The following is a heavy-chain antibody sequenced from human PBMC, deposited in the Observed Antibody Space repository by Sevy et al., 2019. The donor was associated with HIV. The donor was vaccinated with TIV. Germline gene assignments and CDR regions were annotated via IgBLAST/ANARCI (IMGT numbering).Heavy chain of an antibody. CDR3: AREKAPYGSGSYYNGGSGYYYYMDV. CDR2: IYYSGST. V-gene: IGHV4-59*01. D-gene: IGHD3-10*01. CDR1: GGSISSYY. J-gene: IGHJ6*03. Sequence: SETLSLTCTVSGGSISSYYWSWIRQPPGKGLEWIAYIYYSGSTNYNPSLKSRVTISVDTSKNQFSLKLSSVTAADTAVYYCAREKAPYGSGSYYNGGSGYYYYMDVWGKGTTVTVSS.